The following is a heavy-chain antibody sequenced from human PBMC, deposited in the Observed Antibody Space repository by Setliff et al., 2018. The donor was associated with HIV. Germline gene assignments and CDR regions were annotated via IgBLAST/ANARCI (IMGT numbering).Heavy chain of an antibody. Sequence: SETLSLTCNVSGGSISSGIQYWGWVRQSPGKGLEWIGTISYSGNAYYNPSLKSRVTISVDTSKSQFSLNVKSMTAADTAVYYCARQSYDFWSGPLGFDYWGQGTLVTVSS. CDR2: ISYSGNA. CDR3: ARQSYDFWSGPLGFDY. V-gene: IGHV4-39*01. D-gene: IGHD3-3*01. J-gene: IGHJ4*02. CDR1: GGSISSGIQY.